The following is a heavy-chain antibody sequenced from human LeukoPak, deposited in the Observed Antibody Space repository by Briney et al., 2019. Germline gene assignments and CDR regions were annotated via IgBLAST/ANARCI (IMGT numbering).Heavy chain of an antibody. CDR3: AKADRGWGVISKD. J-gene: IGHJ4*02. CDR2: IGGSSDFT. D-gene: IGHD3-10*01. V-gene: IGHV3-23*01. CDR1: GFTFSDYA. Sequence: GRSLRLSCAASGFTFSDYAMSWVRQAPGQGLEWVSAIGGSSDFTYYAEYVKGRFTTSRDNSKETLYLQMNSLRAEDTAVYYCAKADRGWGVISKDWGQGTLVTVPS.